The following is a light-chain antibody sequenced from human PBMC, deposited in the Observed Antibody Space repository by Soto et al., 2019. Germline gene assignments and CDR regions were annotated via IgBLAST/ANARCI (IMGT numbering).Light chain of an antibody. V-gene: IGLV2-11*01. CDR2: DVS. J-gene: IGLJ3*02. CDR3: FSYAGRYTHDV. Sequence: QSALTQPRSVSGSPGQSVTISCTGTSSDVGGYNYVSWYQQHPGKAPKLIIYDVSKRPSGVPDRFSGSKSGNTASLTISGLQAEDEVDYYCFSYAGRYTHDVFGGGTKLTVL. CDR1: SSDVGGYNY.